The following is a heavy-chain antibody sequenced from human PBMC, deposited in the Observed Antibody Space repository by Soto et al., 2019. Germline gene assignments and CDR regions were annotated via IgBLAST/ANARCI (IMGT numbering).Heavy chain of an antibody. CDR3: AVAVAGSPDDY. V-gene: IGHV3-30*03. D-gene: IGHD6-19*01. J-gene: IGHJ4*02. CDR2: ISYDGSNK. CDR1: GFTFSSYG. Sequence: QVQLVESGGGVVQPGRSLRLSCAASGFTFSSYGMHWVRQAPGKGLEWVAVISYDGSNKYYADSVKGRFTISRDNPKNTLYLQMNSLRAEDTAVYYCAVAVAGSPDDYWGQGTLVTVSS.